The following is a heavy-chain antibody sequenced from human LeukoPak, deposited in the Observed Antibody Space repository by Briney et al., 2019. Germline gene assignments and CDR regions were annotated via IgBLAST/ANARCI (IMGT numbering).Heavy chain of an antibody. D-gene: IGHD3-16*02. CDR2: IKSKTDGGTT. V-gene: IGHV3-15*01. J-gene: IGHJ3*02. CDR1: GPTFTNAW. CDR3: TTFMITFGGVIADHDAFDI. Sequence: ARSLTLSCAASGPTFTNAWMSWVRQAPGKGLEWDGRIKSKTDGGTTEYAATVKVRFTISRDDSKNTLYLQMHSLKTEDTAVYYCTTFMITFGGVIADHDAFDIWGQGTMVTVSS.